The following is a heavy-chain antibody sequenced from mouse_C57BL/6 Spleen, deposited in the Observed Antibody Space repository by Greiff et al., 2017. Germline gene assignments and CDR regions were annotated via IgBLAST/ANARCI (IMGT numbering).Heavy chain of an antibody. CDR3: ARYDYDAMDY. D-gene: IGHD2-10*02. CDR2: IHPNSGST. CDR1: GYTFTSYW. J-gene: IGHJ4*01. V-gene: IGHV1-64*01. Sequence: QVQLQQPGAELVKPGASVTLSCKASGYTFTSYWMHWVKQRPGQGLEWIGMIHPNSGSTNYNEKFKSKATLTVDKSSSTAYMQLSSLTSEDSAVXYCARYDYDAMDYWGQGTSVTVSS.